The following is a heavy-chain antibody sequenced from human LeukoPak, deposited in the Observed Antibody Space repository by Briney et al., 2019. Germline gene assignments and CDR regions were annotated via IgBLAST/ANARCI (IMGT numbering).Heavy chain of an antibody. V-gene: IGHV3-20*04. CDR2: INWNGGST. Sequence: PGGSLRFSCAASGFTFDDYGMSWVRQAPGKGLEWVSGINWNGGSTGYADSVKGRFTISRDNAKNSLYLQMNSLRAEDTALYYCARAVGSEYAFDIWGQGTMVTVSS. CDR3: ARAVGSEYAFDI. CDR1: GFTFDDYG. D-gene: IGHD2-15*01. J-gene: IGHJ3*02.